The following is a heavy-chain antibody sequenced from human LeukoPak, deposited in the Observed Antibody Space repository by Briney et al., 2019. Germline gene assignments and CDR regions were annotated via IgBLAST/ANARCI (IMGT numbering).Heavy chain of an antibody. D-gene: IGHD1-26*01. J-gene: IGHJ4*02. CDR2: ITSSGGSA. V-gene: IGHV3-23*01. CDR3: AKDLVVGALDY. CDR1: GFTFSSYA. Sequence: GGSLRLSCAASGFTFSSYAMNWVRQAPGKGLEWVSTITSSGGSAYYADSVKDRFTISRDNSRNMLFLQMNSLRADDTAVYYCAKDLVVGALDYWGQGTLVTVSS.